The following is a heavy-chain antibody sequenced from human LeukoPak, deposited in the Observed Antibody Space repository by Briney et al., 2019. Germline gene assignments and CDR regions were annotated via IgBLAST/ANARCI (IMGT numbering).Heavy chain of an antibody. J-gene: IGHJ4*02. CDR1: GYTFTGYY. CDR2: INPNSGGT. CDR3: ARVADTAMASFDY. D-gene: IGHD5-18*01. V-gene: IGHV1-2*04. Sequence: ASVKVSCKASGYTFTGYYMHWVRQAPGQGLEWMGWINPNSGGTNYAQKFQGWVTMTRNTSISTAYMELSSLRSEDTAVYYCARVADTAMASFDYWGQGTLVTVSS.